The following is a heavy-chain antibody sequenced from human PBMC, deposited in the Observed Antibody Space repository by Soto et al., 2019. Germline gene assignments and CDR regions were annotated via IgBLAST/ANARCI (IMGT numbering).Heavy chain of an antibody. J-gene: IGHJ4*02. Sequence: LSLTCAVYGGSFSGYYWSWIRQPPGKGLEWIGEINHSGSTNYNPSLKSRVTISVDTSKNQFSLKLSSVTAADTAVYYCASYFDDSSALGYWGQGTLVTVSS. D-gene: IGHD3-22*01. CDR3: ASYFDDSSALGY. CDR1: GGSFSGYY. CDR2: INHSGST. V-gene: IGHV4-34*01.